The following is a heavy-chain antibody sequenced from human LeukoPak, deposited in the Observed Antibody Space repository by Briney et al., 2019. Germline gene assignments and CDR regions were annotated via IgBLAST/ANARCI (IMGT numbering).Heavy chain of an antibody. D-gene: IGHD1-14*01. Sequence: SQTLSLTCTVSGGSISSGDYCWSWIRQPPGKGLEWIGYIYYSGSTYYNPSLKSRVTISVDTSKNQFSLKLSSVTAADTAVYYCARESITNDYYYYGMDVWGQGTTVTVSS. V-gene: IGHV4-30-4*01. J-gene: IGHJ6*02. CDR3: ARESITNDYYYYGMDV. CDR2: IYYSGST. CDR1: GGSISSGDYC.